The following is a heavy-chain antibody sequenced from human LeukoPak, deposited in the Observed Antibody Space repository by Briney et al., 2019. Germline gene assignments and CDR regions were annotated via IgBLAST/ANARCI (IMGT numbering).Heavy chain of an antibody. Sequence: PGGSLRLSCAASGFTFSSYNMNWVRQAPGKGLEWVSSISGSGGTTYYADSVKGRFTISRDNSKNTLYLQMNTLRAEDTAVYCCARHATAHYHDATAPDWFDPWGQGTLVTVSS. V-gene: IGHV3-23*01. J-gene: IGHJ5*02. CDR1: GFTFSSYN. CDR2: ISGSGGTT. D-gene: IGHD3-22*01. CDR3: ARHATAHYHDATAPDWFDP.